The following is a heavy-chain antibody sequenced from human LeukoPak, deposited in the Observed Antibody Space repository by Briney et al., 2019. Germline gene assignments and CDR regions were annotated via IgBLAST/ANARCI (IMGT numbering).Heavy chain of an antibody. D-gene: IGHD1-1*01. CDR1: GFSLSTSEMR. J-gene: IGHJ4*02. CDR3: ARMGNDGSLEY. CDR2: IDWNDDK. Sequence: SGPTLVNPTQTLTLTCTLSGFSLSTSEMRVSWIRQPPGKALEWLARIDWNDDKFDSTSLKTRLTISKGTSKNQVVLTMTNMDPVDTATYYCARMGNDGSLEYWGQGTLVTVSS. V-gene: IGHV2-70*04.